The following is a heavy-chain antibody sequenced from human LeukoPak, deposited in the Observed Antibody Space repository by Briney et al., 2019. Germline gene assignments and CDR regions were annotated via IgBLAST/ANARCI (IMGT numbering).Heavy chain of an antibody. D-gene: IGHD6-13*01. V-gene: IGHV3-23*01. CDR3: AKFVTAAGTFDP. Sequence: GGSLRLSCAASGFTFSSYAMSWVRQAPGKGLEWVSAISGSGGSTYYADSVKGRFTISRDKSKNTLYLQMNSLRAEDTAVYYCAKFVTAAGTFDPWGQGTLVTVSS. CDR1: GFTFSSYA. CDR2: ISGSGGST. J-gene: IGHJ5*02.